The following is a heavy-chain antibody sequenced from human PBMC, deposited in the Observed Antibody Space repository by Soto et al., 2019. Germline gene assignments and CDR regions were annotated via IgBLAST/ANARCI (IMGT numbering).Heavy chain of an antibody. D-gene: IGHD5-12*01. CDR3: ARGNHRWLQLWYFDL. CDR1: GGTFSSYT. J-gene: IGHJ2*01. CDR2: IIPIFGTA. Sequence: QVQLVQSGAEVKKPGSSVTVSCKASGGTFSSYTISWVRQAPGQGLEWMGGIIPIFGTANYAQKFQGRVTXTXXXSXXPAYVELSSLRSSDTAVYYCARGNHRWLQLWYFDLWGRGTLVTVSS. V-gene: IGHV1-69*05.